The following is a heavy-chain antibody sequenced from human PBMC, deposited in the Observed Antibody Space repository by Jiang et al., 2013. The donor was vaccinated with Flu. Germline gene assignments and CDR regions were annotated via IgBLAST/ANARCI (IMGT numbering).Heavy chain of an antibody. Sequence: DYAVSVKSRITINPDTSKNQFSLQLNSVTPEDTAVYYCARIVGGEPDYWGQGTLVTVSS. CDR3: ARIVGGEPDY. J-gene: IGHJ4*02. D-gene: IGHD1-26*01. V-gene: IGHV6-1*01.